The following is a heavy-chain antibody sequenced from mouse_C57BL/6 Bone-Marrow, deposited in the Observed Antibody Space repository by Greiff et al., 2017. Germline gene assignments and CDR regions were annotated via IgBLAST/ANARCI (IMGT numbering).Heavy chain of an antibody. Sequence: EVQLQQSGAELVRPGASVKLSCTASGFNIKDDYIHWVKQRPEQGLEWIGWIDPEIGDTEYATKFQGKATIPSDTSSNTAYLQLSSLTSGDTAVYYCSSCDGNSFDFWGQGTPLTVAS. CDR1: GFNIKDDY. CDR3: SSCDGNSFDF. V-gene: IGHV14-4*01. CDR2: IDPEIGDT. D-gene: IGHD2-3*01. J-gene: IGHJ2*01.